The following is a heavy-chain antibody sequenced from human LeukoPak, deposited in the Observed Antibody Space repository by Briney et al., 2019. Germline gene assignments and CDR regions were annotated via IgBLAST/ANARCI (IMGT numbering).Heavy chain of an antibody. V-gene: IGHV3-23*01. Sequence: PGGSLRLSCAASGFSFSNFGMTWVRQAPGRGLEWVSAISGGGGATYYADSVKGRFTISRDNSKNTLYLQMNSLRAEETAIYYCAKVGGYSILGALDYWGLGTLVTVSS. J-gene: IGHJ4*02. CDR2: ISGGGGAT. CDR3: AKVGGYSILGALDY. CDR1: GFSFSNFG. D-gene: IGHD3-3*01.